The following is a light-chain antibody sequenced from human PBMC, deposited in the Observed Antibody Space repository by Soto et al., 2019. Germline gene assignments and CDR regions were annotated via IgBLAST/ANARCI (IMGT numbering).Light chain of an antibody. J-gene: IGKJ2*01. Sequence: EIVMTQSPATLSLSPGERATLSCRASQTIGRNLAWYQQKPGQAPRLLIYGAFTRATGIPPRFSGSGSGTEFNLTISSLQSEDFAVYFCQEYNIWPYTFGQGTKLAIK. CDR3: QEYNIWPYT. CDR2: GAF. CDR1: QTIGRN. V-gene: IGKV3D-15*01.